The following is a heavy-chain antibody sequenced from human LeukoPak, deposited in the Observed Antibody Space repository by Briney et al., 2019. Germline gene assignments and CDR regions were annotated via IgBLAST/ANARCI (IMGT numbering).Heavy chain of an antibody. CDR2: ISTGGSYT. CDR3: AICGGGACHKGYSDH. Sequence: GGSLRLSCAASGFTFSNYNMNWVRQAPGQGLEWVSSISTGGSYTHYADSLKGRFTISRDNAKNSLYLQMNSLRAEDKAVYYCAICGGGACHKGYSDHRGQGTLVTVSS. CDR1: GFTFSNYN. J-gene: IGHJ4*02. D-gene: IGHD2-21*01. V-gene: IGHV3-21*01.